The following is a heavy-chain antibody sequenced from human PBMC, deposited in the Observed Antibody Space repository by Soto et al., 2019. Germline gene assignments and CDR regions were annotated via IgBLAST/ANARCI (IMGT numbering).Heavy chain of an antibody. J-gene: IGHJ6*02. CDR2: ISYDGSNK. CDR1: GFTFSSYA. Sequence: QVQLVESGGGVVQPGRSLRLSCAASGFTFSSYAMHWVRQAPGKGLEWVAVISYDGSNKYYADSVKGRFTISRDNSKNTLYPQMNSLRAEDTAVYYCARDGRFPYGMDVWGQGTTVTVSS. CDR3: ARDGRFPYGMDV. V-gene: IGHV3-30-3*01. D-gene: IGHD3-3*01.